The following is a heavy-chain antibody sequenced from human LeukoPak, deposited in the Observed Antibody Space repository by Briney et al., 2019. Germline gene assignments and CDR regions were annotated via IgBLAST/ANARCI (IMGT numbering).Heavy chain of an antibody. CDR2: IYTSGST. D-gene: IGHD3-10*01. CDR1: GGSISSYY. Sequence: SETLSLTCTVSGGSISSYYWSWIRQPAGKGLEWIGRIYTSGSTNYNPSLKSRVTISVDTSKNQFSLKLSSVTAADTAVYYCARVERGRVVRGVITRPAYFDYWGQGTLVTVSS. CDR3: ARVERGRVVRGVITRPAYFDY. J-gene: IGHJ4*02. V-gene: IGHV4-4*07.